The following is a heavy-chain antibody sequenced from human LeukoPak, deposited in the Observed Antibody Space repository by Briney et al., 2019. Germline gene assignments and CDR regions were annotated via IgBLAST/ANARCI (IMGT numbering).Heavy chain of an antibody. V-gene: IGHV3-43*02. J-gene: IGHJ4*02. CDR3: AKESGKFDY. CDR2: ISADGGST. Sequence: GGSLGLSCVASGLNFDDSAMHWVRQAPGKGLEWVSLISADGGSTFSADSVKGRFSISRDNSKNSLYLQMNSLRSEDTAMYYCAKESGKFDYWGQGTLVAVSS. CDR1: GLNFDDSA.